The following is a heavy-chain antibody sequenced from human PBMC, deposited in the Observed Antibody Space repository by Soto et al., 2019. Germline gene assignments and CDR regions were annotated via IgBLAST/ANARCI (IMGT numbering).Heavy chain of an antibody. D-gene: IGHD4-4*01. Sequence: ASVKVSCKVSGYTLTELSMHWVRQAPGKGLEWMGGFDPEDGETIYAQKFQGRVTMTEDTSTDTAYMELSSLRSEDTAVYYCARVAVPVTVTTSYYYYGMDVWGQGTTVTVSS. J-gene: IGHJ6*02. CDR3: ARVAVPVTVTTSYYYYGMDV. CDR2: FDPEDGET. CDR1: GYTLTELS. V-gene: IGHV1-24*01.